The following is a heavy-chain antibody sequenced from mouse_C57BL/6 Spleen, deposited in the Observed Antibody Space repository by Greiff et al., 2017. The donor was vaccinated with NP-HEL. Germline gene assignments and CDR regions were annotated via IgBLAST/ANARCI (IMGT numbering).Heavy chain of an antibody. CDR1: GYAFSSYW. V-gene: IGHV1-80*01. D-gene: IGHD2-4*01. CDR2: IYPGDGDT. Sequence: QVHVKQSGAELVKPGASVKISCKASGYAFSSYWMNWVKQRPGKGLEWIGQIYPGDGDTNYNGKFKGKATLTADTSSSTAYMQLSSLTSEDSAVYFCAIYDYDEGYFDYWGQGTTLTVSS. J-gene: IGHJ2*01. CDR3: AIYDYDEGYFDY.